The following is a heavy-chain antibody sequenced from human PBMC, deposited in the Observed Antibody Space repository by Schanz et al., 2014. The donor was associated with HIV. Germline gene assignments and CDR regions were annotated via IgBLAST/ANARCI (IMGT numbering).Heavy chain of an antibody. CDR2: IGGSRGGT. CDR3: AKPEYDSSGNSQSHFDY. J-gene: IGHJ4*02. V-gene: IGHV3-23*01. CDR1: GFTFGSYT. D-gene: IGHD3-22*01. Sequence: EVELLESGGGLVQPGGSLRLSCVGSGFTFGSYTMTWVRQAPGKGLEWVSGIGGSRGGTYYADSVKGRFTISRDNSKNTLYLQMTTLRTEDTAVYYCAKPEYDSSGNSQSHFDYWGQGTLVTVSS.